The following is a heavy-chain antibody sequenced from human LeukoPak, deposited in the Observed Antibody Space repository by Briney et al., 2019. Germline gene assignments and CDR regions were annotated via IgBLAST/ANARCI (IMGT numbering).Heavy chain of an antibody. D-gene: IGHD2-2*01. V-gene: IGHV1-2*02. CDR1: GYTFTGYY. CDR3: LVPAAILSWFDP. CDR2: INPNSGGT. J-gene: IGHJ5*02. Sequence: GASVKVSCKASGYTFTGYYMHWVRQAPGQGLEWMGWINPNSGGTNYAQKFQGRVTMTRDTSISTAYMELSRLRSDDTAVYYCLVPAAILSWFDPWGQGTLVTVSS.